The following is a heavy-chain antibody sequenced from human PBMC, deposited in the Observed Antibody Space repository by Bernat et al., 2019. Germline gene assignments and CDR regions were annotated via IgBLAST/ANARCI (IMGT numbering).Heavy chain of an antibody. V-gene: IGHV3-23*01. J-gene: IGHJ4*02. D-gene: IGHD2-15*01. CDR3: ARYSCTATNCHPRTFDY. Sequence: EVQLLESGGGLVQPGGSLRLSCEASGFTFSTYAMSWVRQAPGKGLEWVSGYSGSGTTEYADSVKGRFIISRDNSKNTLFLQMHSLRAEDMAVYYCARYSCTATNCHPRTFDYWGRGTLVTVSS. CDR1: GFTFSTYA. CDR2: YSGSGTT.